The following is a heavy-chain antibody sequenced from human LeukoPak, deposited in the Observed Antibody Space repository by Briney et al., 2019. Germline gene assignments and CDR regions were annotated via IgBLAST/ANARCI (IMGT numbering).Heavy chain of an antibody. CDR3: AKQLGYCSDGSCYFPY. V-gene: IGHV3-23*01. CDR1: GFTFSSSA. CDR2: ISDNGGYT. J-gene: IGHJ4*02. Sequence: GGSLRLSCAASGFTFSSSAMSWVRQAPGKGLEWVSAISDNGGYTYYADSVQGRFTISRDNSKSTLCLQMNSLRAEDTAVYYCAKQLGYCSDGSCYFPYWGQGTLVTVSS. D-gene: IGHD2-15*01.